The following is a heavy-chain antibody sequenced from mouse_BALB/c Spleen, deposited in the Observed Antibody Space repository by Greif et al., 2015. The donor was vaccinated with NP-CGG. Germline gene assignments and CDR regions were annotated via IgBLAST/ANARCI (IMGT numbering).Heavy chain of an antibody. Sequence: EVQGVESGGGLVKPGGSPKLSCAASGFAFSSYDMSWVRQTPEKRLEWVAYISRGGGSTYYPDTVKGRFTISRDNAKNTLYLQMSSLKSEDTAMYYCARYDGYYYYAMDYWGQGTSVTVSS. J-gene: IGHJ4*01. CDR2: ISRGGGST. CDR1: GFAFSSYD. D-gene: IGHD2-3*01. CDR3: ARYDGYYYYAMDY. V-gene: IGHV5-12-1*01.